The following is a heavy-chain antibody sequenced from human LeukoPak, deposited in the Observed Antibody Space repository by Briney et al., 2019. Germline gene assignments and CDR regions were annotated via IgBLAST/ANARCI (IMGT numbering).Heavy chain of an antibody. D-gene: IGHD2-2*01. J-gene: IGHJ4*02. Sequence: SETLSLTCAVYRGSFSGYYWSWIRQPPGKGLEWIGEINHSGSTNYNPSLKSRVTISVDTSKNPFSLKLSSVTAADTAVYYCARGLSRTPPGGYWGQGTLVTVSS. CDR3: ARGLSRTPPGGY. CDR1: RGSFSGYY. V-gene: IGHV4-34*01. CDR2: INHSGST.